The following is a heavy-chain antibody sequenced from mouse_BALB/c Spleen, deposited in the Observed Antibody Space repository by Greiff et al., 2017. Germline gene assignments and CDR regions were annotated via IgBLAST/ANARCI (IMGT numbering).Heavy chain of an antibody. J-gene: IGHJ3*01. CDR3: TRTWTGFAY. Sequence: EVKVEESGGGLVQPGGSMKLSCVASGFTFSNYWMNWVRQSPEKGLEWVAEIRLKSNNYATHYAESVKGRFTISRDDSKSSVYLQMNNLRAEDTGIYYCTRTWTGFAYWGQGTLVTVSA. CDR2: IRLKSNNYAT. V-gene: IGHV6-6*02. CDR1: GFTFSNYW.